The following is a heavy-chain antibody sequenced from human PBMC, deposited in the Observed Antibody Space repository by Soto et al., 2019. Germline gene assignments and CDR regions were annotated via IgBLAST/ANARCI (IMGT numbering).Heavy chain of an antibody. V-gene: IGHV3-23*01. D-gene: IGHD3-10*01. CDR3: VRAPFPVGTHITNAFDI. J-gene: IGHJ3*02. Sequence: GGSLRLSCATSVFTFRNYAMSWVRHSPGEWLEWVSGISRSGGSTYYADSVQGRFTISRDNSKNTVYLQMNSLRAEDTALYFCVRAPFPVGTHITNAFDILGQGTLVSVSS. CDR1: VFTFRNYA. CDR2: ISRSGGST.